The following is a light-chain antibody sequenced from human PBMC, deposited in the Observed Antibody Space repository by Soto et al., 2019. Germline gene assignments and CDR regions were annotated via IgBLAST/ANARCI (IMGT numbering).Light chain of an antibody. Sequence: EIVLTQSPATLSLSPVEIATLSFMASQSVSGYLAWYQQRPGQAPRLLIYDVSNRATGIPARFSGSGSGTDFTLTISSLEPEDFAFYYCQQRYNWPPWTFGQGTKVDI. CDR1: QSVSGY. CDR3: QQRYNWPPWT. V-gene: IGKV3-11*01. J-gene: IGKJ1*01. CDR2: DVS.